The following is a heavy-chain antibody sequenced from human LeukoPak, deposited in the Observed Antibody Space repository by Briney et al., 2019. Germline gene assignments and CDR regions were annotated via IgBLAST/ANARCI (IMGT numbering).Heavy chain of an antibody. D-gene: IGHD1-7*01. CDR2: IKQDGSEK. CDR3: AREDDWNYEDY. V-gene: IGHV3-7*01. CDR1: GFTFSNYW. J-gene: IGHJ4*02. Sequence: GGSLRLSCAASGFTFSNYWMSWVRQAPGKGLEWVANIKQDGSEKYYVNSVKGRFTISRDDAKNSLYLQMNSPRAEDTAIYYCAREDDWNYEDYWGQGTLVTVSS.